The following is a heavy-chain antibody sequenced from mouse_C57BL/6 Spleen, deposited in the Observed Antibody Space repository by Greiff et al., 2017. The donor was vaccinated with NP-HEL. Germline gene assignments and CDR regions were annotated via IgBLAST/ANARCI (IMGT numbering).Heavy chain of an antibody. Sequence: QVQLQQPGAELVMPGASVKLSCKASGYTFTSYWMHWVKQRPGQGLEWIGEIDPSDSYTNYNQKFKGKSTLTVDKSSSTAYMQLSSLTSEDSAVYYCARSGTTVAYYFDYWGQGTTLTVSS. CDR1: GYTFTSYW. CDR2: IDPSDSYT. CDR3: ARSGTTVAYYFDY. V-gene: IGHV1-69*01. D-gene: IGHD1-1*01. J-gene: IGHJ2*01.